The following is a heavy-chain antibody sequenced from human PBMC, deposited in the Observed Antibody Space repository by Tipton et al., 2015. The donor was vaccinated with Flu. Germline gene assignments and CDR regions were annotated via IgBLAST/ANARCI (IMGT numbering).Heavy chain of an antibody. V-gene: IGHV4-34*01. CDR1: GGSISSYY. CDR2: INHRGST. CDR3: VRGGGSSSGRWFDP. D-gene: IGHD3-10*01. Sequence: GLVKPSETLSLTCTVSGGSISSYYWSWIRQPPGKGLEYIGEINHRGSTNYNPSLKSRVTISVDTSKNQFSLKLTYVTAADTAVYYCVRGGGSSSGRWFDPWGRGTLVTVSS. J-gene: IGHJ5*02.